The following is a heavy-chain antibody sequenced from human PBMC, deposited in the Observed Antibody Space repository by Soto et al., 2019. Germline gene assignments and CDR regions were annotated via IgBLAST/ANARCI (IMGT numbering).Heavy chain of an antibody. CDR1: GGSISSRGYY. CDR3: ARSGHLFDY. Sequence: SETLSLTCTVSGGSISSRGYYWSWIRQPPGKGLEWIGTIYYSGSTYYNPSLKSRVTISVDTSKNQFSLKLTSVTAADTDVYYCARSGHLFDYWGQGTLVTVSS. D-gene: IGHD3-10*01. J-gene: IGHJ4*02. CDR2: IYYSGST. V-gene: IGHV4-39*01.